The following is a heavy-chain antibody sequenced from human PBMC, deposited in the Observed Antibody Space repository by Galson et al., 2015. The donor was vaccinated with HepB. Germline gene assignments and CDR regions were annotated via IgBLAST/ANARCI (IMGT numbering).Heavy chain of an antibody. Sequence: SVKVSCKASGYTFTGYYMHWARQAPGQGLEWMGWINPNSGGTNYTQKFQGRVTMTRDTSISTAYMELSRLRSDDTAVYYCARGYSSGWLGGGYDYWGQGTLVTVSS. D-gene: IGHD6-19*01. J-gene: IGHJ4*02. V-gene: IGHV1-2*02. CDR2: INPNSGGT. CDR3: ARGYSSGWLGGGYDY. CDR1: GYTFTGYY.